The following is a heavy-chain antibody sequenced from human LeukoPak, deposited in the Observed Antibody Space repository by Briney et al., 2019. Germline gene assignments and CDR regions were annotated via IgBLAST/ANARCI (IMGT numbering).Heavy chain of an antibody. D-gene: IGHD3-10*01. Sequence: GGSLRLSCAASGLTFSSYSMNWVRQAPGKGLEWVSSISSSSNYIYYADSVKGRFNISRDNAKNSLYLQMNSLRAEDTAVYYCARVPHAMVRGVIITEFYFDYWGQGTLVTVSS. CDR3: ARVPHAMVRGVIITEFYFDY. CDR1: GLTFSSYS. CDR2: ISSSSNYI. V-gene: IGHV3-21*01. J-gene: IGHJ4*02.